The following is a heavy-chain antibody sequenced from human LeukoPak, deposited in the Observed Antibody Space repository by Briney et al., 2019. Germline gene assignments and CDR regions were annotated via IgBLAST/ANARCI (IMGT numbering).Heavy chain of an antibody. CDR2: ISPTGSTT. CDR1: GFSFSGHW. D-gene: IGHD5-12*01. J-gene: IGHJ4*02. Sequence: GGSLRLSCTASGFSFSGHWMHWARQLPGKGLVWVSRISPTGSTTSYADSVKGRFTVSRDNAKNTLYLQVNNLRAEDTAVYYCAKSFSGYDGIDYWGQGTLVTVSS. V-gene: IGHV3-74*01. CDR3: AKSFSGYDGIDY.